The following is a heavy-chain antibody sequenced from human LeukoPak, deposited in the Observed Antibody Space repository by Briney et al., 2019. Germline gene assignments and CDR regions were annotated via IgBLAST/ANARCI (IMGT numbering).Heavy chain of an antibody. V-gene: IGHV3-23*01. CDR3: ARHIVGATQHFDS. D-gene: IGHD1-26*01. CDR2: ISGSGGST. CDR1: GFTFSNYA. Sequence: GVSLRLSCAASGFTFSNYAMTWVRQAPGKGLEWVSTISGSGGSTYYADSVKGRFTISRDNSKNTLYLQMNSLRVEDTAVYYCARHIVGATQHFDSWGQGTLVTVSS. J-gene: IGHJ4*02.